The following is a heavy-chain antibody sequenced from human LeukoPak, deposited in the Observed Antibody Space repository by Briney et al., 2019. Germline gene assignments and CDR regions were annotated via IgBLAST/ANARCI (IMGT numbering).Heavy chain of an antibody. V-gene: IGHV3-23*01. D-gene: IGHD3-22*01. Sequence: GGSLRLSCAASGFTFSSYAMSWVRQAPGKGLEWVSAISGSGGSTYYADSVKGRFTISRDNSKNTLYLQMNSLRAEDTAVYYCAKSPIVVVIILIDYWGQGTLVTVSS. CDR3: AKSPIVVVIILIDY. J-gene: IGHJ4*02. CDR1: GFTFSSYA. CDR2: ISGSGGST.